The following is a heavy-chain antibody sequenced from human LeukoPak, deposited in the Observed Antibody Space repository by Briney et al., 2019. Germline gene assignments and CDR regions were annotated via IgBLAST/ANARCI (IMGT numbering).Heavy chain of an antibody. D-gene: IGHD6-6*01. J-gene: IGHJ5*02. CDR3: ARDRGDSSSSVWFDP. CDR1: GGSISSYY. V-gene: IGHV4-59*01. CDR2: IYYSGST. Sequence: SETLSLTCTVSGGSISSYYWSWLRQPPGKGLEWIGYIYYSGSTNYNPSLKSRVTISVDTSKNQFSLKLSSVTAADTAVYYCARDRGDSSSSVWFDPWGQGTLVTVSS.